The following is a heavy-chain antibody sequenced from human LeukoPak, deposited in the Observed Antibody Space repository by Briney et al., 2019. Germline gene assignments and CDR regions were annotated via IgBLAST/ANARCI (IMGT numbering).Heavy chain of an antibody. CDR2: ISAYNGNT. Sequence: GASVKVSCKASGYTFTSYDINWVRQAPGQGLEWMGWISAYNGNTNYAQKLQGRVTMTTDTSTSTAYMELRSLRSDDTAVYYCARDIDFWSGYGRGNAFDIWGQGTMVTVSS. CDR3: ARDIDFWSGYGRGNAFDI. CDR1: GYTFTSYD. V-gene: IGHV1-18*01. J-gene: IGHJ3*02. D-gene: IGHD3-3*01.